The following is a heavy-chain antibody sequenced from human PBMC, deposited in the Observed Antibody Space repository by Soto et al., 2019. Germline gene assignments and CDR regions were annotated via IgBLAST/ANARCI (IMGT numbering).Heavy chain of an antibody. CDR2: IYHSGST. CDR1: GGSISSSNW. V-gene: IGHV4-4*02. D-gene: IGHD3-10*01. J-gene: IGHJ5*02. CDR3: ARETTMVRGVMNWFDP. Sequence: SETLSLTCAVSGGSISSSNWWSWVRQPPGKGLEWIGEIYHSGSTNYNPSLKSRVTISVDKSKNQFSLKLSSVTAADTAVYYCARETTMVRGVMNWFDPWGQGTLVTVSS.